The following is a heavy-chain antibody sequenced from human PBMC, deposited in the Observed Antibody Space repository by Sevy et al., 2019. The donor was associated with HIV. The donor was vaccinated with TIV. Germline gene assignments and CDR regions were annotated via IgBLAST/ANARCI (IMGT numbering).Heavy chain of an antibody. V-gene: IGHV3-7*01. CDR1: GFMFGSYW. CDR3: ASGGGLGSYYYVPHWYFDL. D-gene: IGHD3-10*01. Sequence: GGSLRLSCAASGFMFGSYWMSWVRQSPGKGLEWVANIKQGGSEESYEDSGKGRLTISRDNPKNPRYPQMNSLRVEETAVYYCASGGGLGSYYYVPHWYFDLWGRGTLVTVSS. CDR2: IKQGGSEE. J-gene: IGHJ2*01.